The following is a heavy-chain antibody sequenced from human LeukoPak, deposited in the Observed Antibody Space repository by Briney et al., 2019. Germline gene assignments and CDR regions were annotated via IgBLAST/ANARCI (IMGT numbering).Heavy chain of an antibody. J-gene: IGHJ4*02. D-gene: IGHD2-15*01. Sequence: GGSLRLSCAASGFTFSSYSMNWVRQAPGKGLEWFSSISSSSSYIYYADSVKVRFTISRENAKNSLYLQMNSLRAEDTAVYYCARTLGQGRAMDYWGQGTLVTASS. CDR2: ISSSSSYI. CDR1: GFTFSSYS. V-gene: IGHV3-21*01. CDR3: ARTLGQGRAMDY.